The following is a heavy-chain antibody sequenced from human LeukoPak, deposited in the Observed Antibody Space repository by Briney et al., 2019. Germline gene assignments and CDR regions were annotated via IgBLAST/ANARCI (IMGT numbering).Heavy chain of an antibody. CDR3: ARDHHHRLWDSYYYYMDV. V-gene: IGHV3-48*01. J-gene: IGHJ6*03. CDR2: ISSSSSTI. D-gene: IGHD1-14*01. CDR1: GFTFSSYS. Sequence: PGGSLRLSCAASGFTFSSYSMNWVRQAPGKGLEWVSYISSSSSTIYYADSVKGRFTISRDNAKNSLYLQMNSLRAEDTAVYYCARDHHHRLWDSYYYYMDVWGKGTTVTISS.